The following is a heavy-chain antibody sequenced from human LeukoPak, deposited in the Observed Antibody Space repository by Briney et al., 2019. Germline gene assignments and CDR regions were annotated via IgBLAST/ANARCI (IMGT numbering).Heavy chain of an antibody. Sequence: PGGSLRLSCAASGFTFSSYWMSWVRQAPGKGLEGVANIKQDGSEKYYVDSVKGRFTISRDKAKNSLYLQVNSLRAEDTAVYYCAREGFGYGSGIDWFDPWGQGTLVTVSS. D-gene: IGHD3-10*01. CDR1: GFTFSSYW. J-gene: IGHJ5*02. CDR2: IKQDGSEK. CDR3: AREGFGYGSGIDWFDP. V-gene: IGHV3-7*01.